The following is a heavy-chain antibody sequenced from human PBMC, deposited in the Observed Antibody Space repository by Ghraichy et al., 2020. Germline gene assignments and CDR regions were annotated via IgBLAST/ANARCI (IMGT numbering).Heavy chain of an antibody. V-gene: IGHV3-21*01. CDR3: ARGRGDCTSTSCYLPFSN. D-gene: IGHD2-2*01. CDR1: GFTFSTYT. CDR2: IHSSGTYI. J-gene: IGHJ1*01. Sequence: LSLTCAASGFTFSTYTMNWVRQAPGKGLEWVSSIHSSGTYIYYAALVKGRFTISRDNAESSLFLQMTSLRADDTAVYYCARGRGDCTSTSCYLPFSNWGQGTPVTVSS.